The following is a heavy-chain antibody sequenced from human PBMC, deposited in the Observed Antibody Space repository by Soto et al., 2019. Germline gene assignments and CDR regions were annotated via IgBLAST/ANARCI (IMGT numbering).Heavy chain of an antibody. D-gene: IGHD4-17*01. CDR3: IRLDGDGFDN. CDR1: GFIFSDSD. J-gene: IGHJ4*02. CDR2: IRSKPNSHAT. Sequence: EVQLVESGGGLVQPGGSLKLSCAVSGFIFSDSDMHWVRQVSGKGLEWVGRIRSKPNSHATAYAASVKGRFVISRDDSKNTAYLQMNSLKTEDTAVYYCIRLDGDGFDNWGQGTLVTVSS. V-gene: IGHV3-73*01.